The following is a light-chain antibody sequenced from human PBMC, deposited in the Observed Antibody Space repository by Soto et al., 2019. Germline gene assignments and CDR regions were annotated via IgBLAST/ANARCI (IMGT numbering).Light chain of an antibody. V-gene: IGKV1-5*01. J-gene: IGKJ1*01. CDR2: DAS. CDR3: PDYGGSWA. Sequence: DIHMTQSPSTLSASVGDRVTITCRASQSISSWLAWYKQKPGKAPKLLIYDASNLESGVPSRFSGSGSGTEFLTTISSLQPDEFATDICPDYGGSWAFGQGTKVDIK. CDR1: QSISSW.